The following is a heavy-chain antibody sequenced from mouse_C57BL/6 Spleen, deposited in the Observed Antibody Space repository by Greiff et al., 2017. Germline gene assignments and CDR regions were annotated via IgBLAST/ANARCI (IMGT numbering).Heavy chain of an antibody. D-gene: IGHD3-3*01. CDR3: ARHEKGGPWFAY. CDR1: WFSLTSYG. V-gene: IGHV2-6-1*01. J-gene: IGHJ3*01. CDR2: IWSDGST. Sequence: QVQLQQSGPGLVAPSQSLSITCTVSWFSLTSYGVHCVSQPPGKVLEWLVVIWSDGSTTYTSALKSRLSISKDNSKSQVFLKMNSLQTDDTAMYYCARHEKGGPWFAYWGQGTLVTVSA.